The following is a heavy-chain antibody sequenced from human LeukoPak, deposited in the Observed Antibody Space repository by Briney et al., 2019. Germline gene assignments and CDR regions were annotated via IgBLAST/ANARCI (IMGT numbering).Heavy chain of an antibody. Sequence: GGSLRLSCAASGSTVSSNYMSWVRQAPGKGLEWVSVIYSGGSTYYADSVKGRFTISRDNSKNTLYLQMNSLRAEDTAVYYCSVKYYDSSGYHDYWGQGTLVTVSS. J-gene: IGHJ4*02. D-gene: IGHD3-22*01. CDR3: SVKYYDSSGYHDY. V-gene: IGHV3-53*01. CDR2: IYSGGST. CDR1: GSTVSSNY.